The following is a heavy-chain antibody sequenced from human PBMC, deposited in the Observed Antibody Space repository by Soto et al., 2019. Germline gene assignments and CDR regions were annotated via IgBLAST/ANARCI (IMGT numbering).Heavy chain of an antibody. Sequence: SLRLSCTASGFTFGDYAMSWVRQAPGKGLEWVGFIRSKAYGGTTEYAASVKGRFTISRDDSKSIAYLQMNSLKTEDTAVYYCTRFGYSSSYYYYGMDVWGQGTTVTVYS. V-gene: IGHV3-49*04. CDR3: TRFGYSSSYYYYGMDV. CDR2: IRSKAYGGTT. J-gene: IGHJ6*02. D-gene: IGHD6-6*01. CDR1: GFTFGDYA.